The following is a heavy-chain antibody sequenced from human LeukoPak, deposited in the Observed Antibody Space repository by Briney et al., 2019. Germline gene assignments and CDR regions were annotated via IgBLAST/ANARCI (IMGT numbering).Heavy chain of an antibody. CDR1: GFTFSSYS. Sequence: GGSLRLSCAASGFTFSSYSMNWVRQAPGKGLKWVSSISSSSSYIYYADSVKGRFTISRDNAKNSLYLRMNSLRAEDTAVYYCARDRGATVTTVDYWGQGTLVTVSS. D-gene: IGHD4-17*01. CDR2: ISSSSSYI. V-gene: IGHV3-21*01. CDR3: ARDRGATVTTVDY. J-gene: IGHJ4*02.